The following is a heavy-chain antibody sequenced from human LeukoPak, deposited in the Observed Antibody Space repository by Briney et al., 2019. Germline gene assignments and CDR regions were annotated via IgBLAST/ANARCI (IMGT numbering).Heavy chain of an antibody. CDR2: IIPIFGTA. D-gene: IGHD2-2*01. CDR1: GGTFSSYA. Sequence: GASVMVSCKASGGTFSSYAISWVRQAPGQGLEWMGGIIPIFGTANYAQKFQGRVTITTDESTSTAYMELSSLRSEDTAVYYCAMCSSTSCYLGKEGYFQHWGQGTLVTVSS. V-gene: IGHV1-69*05. J-gene: IGHJ1*01. CDR3: AMCSSTSCYLGKEGYFQH.